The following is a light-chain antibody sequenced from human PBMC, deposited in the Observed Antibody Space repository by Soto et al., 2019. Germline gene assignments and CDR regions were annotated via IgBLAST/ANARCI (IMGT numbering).Light chain of an antibody. CDR2: DVN. V-gene: IGLV2-8*01. Sequence: QSALTQPPSASGSPGQSVAISCPGTASDIGGYTFVSWYQQHPGKAPKLLIYDVNKRPSGVPDRFSGSKSGNTASLTVSGLQAEDEADYYCSAHGGTNPYVFGTGTKVTVL. CDR1: ASDIGGYTF. J-gene: IGLJ1*01. CDR3: SAHGGTNPYV.